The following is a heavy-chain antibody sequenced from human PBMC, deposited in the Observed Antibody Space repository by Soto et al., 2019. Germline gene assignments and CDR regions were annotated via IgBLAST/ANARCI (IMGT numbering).Heavy chain of an antibody. J-gene: IGHJ4*02. CDR1: GYTFTGYY. V-gene: IGHV1-2*02. D-gene: IGHD3-10*01. CDR2: INPNSGGT. Sequence: GASVKVSCKASGYTFTGYYMHWVRQAPGQGLEWMGWINPNSGGTNYAQKFQGRVTMTRDTSISTAYMELSRLRSDDKAVYYCEREVIADPPTLRYWGQGTLVTVSS. CDR3: EREVIADPPTLRY.